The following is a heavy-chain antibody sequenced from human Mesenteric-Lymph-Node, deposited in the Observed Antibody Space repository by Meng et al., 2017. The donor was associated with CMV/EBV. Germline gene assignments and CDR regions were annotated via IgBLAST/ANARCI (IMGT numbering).Heavy chain of an antibody. CDR2: IYHSGST. CDR1: GGSISSYNW. Sequence: LTCAVSGGSISSYNWWSWVRQPTGKGLEWIGEIYHSGSTNYNPSLKSRVTISVDKSKNQFSLNLSSLTAADTAVYYCARQYSYGYVDSWGQGTLVTVSS. J-gene: IGHJ4*02. D-gene: IGHD5-18*01. CDR3: ARQYSYGYVDS. V-gene: IGHV4-4*02.